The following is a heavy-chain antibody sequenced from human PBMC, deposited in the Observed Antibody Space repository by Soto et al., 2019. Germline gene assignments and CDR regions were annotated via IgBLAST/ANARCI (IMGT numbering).Heavy chain of an antibody. Sequence: EVQLLESGGGLVPPGGSLRLSCAASRFNFSSYAMTWARQAPGKGLEWVSSITGSGGSTKYADSVKGRFTISRDNSKNTLYLQMDSLRADDTAVYYCATDPNGDYIGAFDNWGQGTMVTVSS. CDR1: RFNFSSYA. CDR3: ATDPNGDYIGAFDN. D-gene: IGHD4-17*01. CDR2: ITGSGGST. J-gene: IGHJ3*02. V-gene: IGHV3-23*01.